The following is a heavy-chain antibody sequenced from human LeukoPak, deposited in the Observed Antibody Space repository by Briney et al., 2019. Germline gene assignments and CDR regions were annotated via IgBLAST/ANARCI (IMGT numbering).Heavy chain of an antibody. J-gene: IGHJ5*02. V-gene: IGHV1-2*02. CDR3: ARADRLDGAPYLIGP. CDR1: GYTFTDYY. Sequence: ASVKVSCKTSGYTFTDYYLHWVRQAPGQGLEWMGWINPNSGGTSSAQKFQGRFTMTRDTSITTVYMEVAWLTSEDTAIYYRARADRLDGAPYLIGPWGQGTLVTVSS. CDR2: INPNSGGT. D-gene: IGHD2-21*01.